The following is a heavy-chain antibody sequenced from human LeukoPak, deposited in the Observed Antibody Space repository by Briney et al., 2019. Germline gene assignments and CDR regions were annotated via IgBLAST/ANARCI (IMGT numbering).Heavy chain of an antibody. D-gene: IGHD3-10*01. Sequence: GESLKISCKGSGYSVTSYCIGWVRQMPGKGLEWMGIIHPGDSDTRYSPSFQGQVTISADKSISTAYLQWSSLKASDTAMYYCARTRGYDAFDIWGQGTMVTVSS. CDR1: GYSVTSYC. V-gene: IGHV5-51*01. CDR3: ARTRGYDAFDI. CDR2: IHPGDSDT. J-gene: IGHJ3*02.